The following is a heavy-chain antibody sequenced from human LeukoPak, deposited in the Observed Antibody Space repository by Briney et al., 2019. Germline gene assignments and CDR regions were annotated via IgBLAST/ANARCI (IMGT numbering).Heavy chain of an antibody. D-gene: IGHD3-22*01. J-gene: IGHJ6*02. CDR1: GFMFDDYA. CDR2: IRWNSDSV. V-gene: IGHV3-9*01. CDR3: AREVNYYDSSGMDV. Sequence: GGSLRLSCAASGFMFDDYAMHWVRQAPGKGLEWVSGIRWNSDSVAYADSVKGRFTISRDNARNSLYLQMNSLRDEDTAVYYCAREVNYYDSSGMDVWGQGTTVTVSS.